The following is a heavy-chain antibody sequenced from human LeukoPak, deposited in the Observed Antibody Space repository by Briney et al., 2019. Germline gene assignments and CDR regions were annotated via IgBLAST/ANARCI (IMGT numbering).Heavy chain of an antibody. V-gene: IGHV3-64*01. Sequence: PGGSLRLSCVASGFTFSNYAMHWVRQAPGKGLEYVSAISSTGGSTYYANSVKGRFTISRDNSKNTLYLQMGSLRAEDMAVYYCARGPFYCSSTSCYTFDYWGQGTLVTVSS. J-gene: IGHJ4*02. CDR2: ISSTGGST. D-gene: IGHD2-2*01. CDR1: GFTFSNYA. CDR3: ARGPFYCSSTSCYTFDY.